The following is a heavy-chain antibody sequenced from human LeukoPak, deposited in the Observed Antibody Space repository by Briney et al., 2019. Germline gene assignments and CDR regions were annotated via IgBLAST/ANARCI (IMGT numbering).Heavy chain of an antibody. CDR2: ISAYNGNT. Sequence: ASVKVSCKASGYTFTSYGISWVRQAPGQGLEWMGWISAYNGNTDYAQKLQGRVTMTTDTSASTAYMELRSLRSDDTAVYYCARDKLELRHDAFDIWGQGTMVTVSS. J-gene: IGHJ3*02. V-gene: IGHV1-18*01. CDR1: GYTFTSYG. CDR3: ARDKLELRHDAFDI. D-gene: IGHD1-7*01.